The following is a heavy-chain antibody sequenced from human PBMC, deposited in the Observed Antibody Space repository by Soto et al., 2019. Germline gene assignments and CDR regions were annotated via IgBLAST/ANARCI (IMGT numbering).Heavy chain of an antibody. CDR3: ARHFSVDYFDY. V-gene: IGHV4-39*01. J-gene: IGHJ4*02. CDR2: IYYSGTT. CDR1: GDPITSNSYF. Sequence: PSETLSLTFTVSGDPITSNSYFRAWIRQPPGKGLEWIGSIYYSGTTYHNPSLKSRVTISVDRSKNQFSLKPSSVTAADTAVYYCARHFSVDYFDYWGQGALVTVS.